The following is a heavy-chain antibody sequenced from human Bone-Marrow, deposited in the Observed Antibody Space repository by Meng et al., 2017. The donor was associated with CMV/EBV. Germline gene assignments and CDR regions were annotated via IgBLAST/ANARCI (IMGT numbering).Heavy chain of an antibody. Sequence: ASVKVSCKASGYTFTGYYMHWVRQAPGQGLEWMGWINPNSGGTNYAQKFQGRVTMTRDTSISTAYMELSSLRSEDTAVYYCARAPPGGFYDIWSGYYSYYYYYYGMDVWGQGTTVTVSS. J-gene: IGHJ6*02. CDR3: ARAPPGGFYDIWSGYYSYYYYYYGMDV. D-gene: IGHD3-3*01. CDR1: GYTFTGYY. CDR2: INPNSGGT. V-gene: IGHV1-2*02.